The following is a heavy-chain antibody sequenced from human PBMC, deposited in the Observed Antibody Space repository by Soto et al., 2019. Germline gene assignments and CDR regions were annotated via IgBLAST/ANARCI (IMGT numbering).Heavy chain of an antibody. V-gene: IGHV4-61*05. J-gene: IGHJ5*02. D-gene: IGHD3-9*01. Sequence: PSETLSLTCSVSDDSINSDKYYWGWIRQPPGKGLEWIGYIYYSGSTNYNPSLKSRVTISVDTSKNQFSLKLSSVTAADTAVYYCARHSIRYFEGPWGQGTLVTVSS. CDR1: DDSINSDKYY. CDR2: IYYSGST. CDR3: ARHSIRYFEGP.